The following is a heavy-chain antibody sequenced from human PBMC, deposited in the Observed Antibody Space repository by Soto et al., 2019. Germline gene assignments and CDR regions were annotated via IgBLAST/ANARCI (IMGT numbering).Heavy chain of an antibody. J-gene: IGHJ4*02. V-gene: IGHV1-3*01. D-gene: IGHD6-19*01. Sequence: ASVKVSCRASGYTFTSYARHWVRQAPGQRLEWMGWINAGNGNTKYSQKFQGRVTITRDTSARTAYMELSNLRSEDTAVYYCARDSRMYSSRWSIYFDYGGQGTLVPFSS. CDR3: ARDSRMYSSRWSIYFDY. CDR1: GYTFTSYA. CDR2: INAGNGNT.